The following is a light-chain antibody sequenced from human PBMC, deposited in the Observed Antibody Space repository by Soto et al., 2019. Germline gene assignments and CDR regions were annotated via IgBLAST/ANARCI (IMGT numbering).Light chain of an antibody. Sequence: DIQMTQSPSSLSASVGDRVTVTCRASQSISSYLNWYQQKPGKAPKLLIFASSSLQSGVPSRISGSGSGTEFALTIGSLQPEDFATFYGQQCYSTPLTFGPGTKVD. CDR1: QSISSY. CDR2: ASS. J-gene: IGKJ3*01. V-gene: IGKV1-39*01. CDR3: QQCYSTPLT.